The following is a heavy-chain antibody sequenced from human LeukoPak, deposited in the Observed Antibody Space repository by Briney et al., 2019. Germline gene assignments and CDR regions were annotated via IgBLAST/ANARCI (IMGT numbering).Heavy chain of an antibody. J-gene: IGHJ4*02. CDR2: IIPIFGIA. V-gene: IGHV1-69*04. CDR3: ARDQGYYDYWSGRRYFDY. D-gene: IGHD3-3*01. Sequence: SVKVSCTASGGTFSSYAISWVRQAPGQGLEWMGRIIPIFGIANYAQKFQGRVTITADKSTSTAYMELSSLRSEDTAVYYCARDQGYYDYWSGRRYFDYWGQGTLVTVSS. CDR1: GGTFSSYA.